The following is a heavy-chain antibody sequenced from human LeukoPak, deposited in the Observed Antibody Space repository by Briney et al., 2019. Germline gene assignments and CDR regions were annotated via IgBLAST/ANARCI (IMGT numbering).Heavy chain of an antibody. CDR3: TRDGTFGEPTLPNIDY. CDR2: IRSKAYGGTT. J-gene: IGHJ4*02. CDR1: GFTFGDYA. V-gene: IGHV3-49*04. Sequence: PGRSLRLSCTASGFTFGDYAMSWVRQAPGKGLEWVGFIRSKAYGGTTEYAASVKGRFTISRDDSKSIAYLQMNSLKTEDTAVYYCTRDGTFGEPTLPNIDYWGQGTLVTVSS. D-gene: IGHD3-10*01.